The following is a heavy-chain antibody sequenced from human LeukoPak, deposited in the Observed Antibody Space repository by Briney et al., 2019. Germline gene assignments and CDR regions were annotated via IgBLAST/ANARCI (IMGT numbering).Heavy chain of an antibody. D-gene: IGHD1-14*01. CDR2: SSGRGGST. J-gene: IGHJ4*02. V-gene: IGHV3-23*01. CDR1: GFTFSSYA. CDR3: AKSRSPGFDY. Sequence: GGSLRLSCAASGFTFSSYAMSWVRQAPGKGLEWVSASSGRGGSTYYADSVKGRFTISRDNAKNTLYLQMNSLRAEDTAVYYCAKSRSPGFDYWGQGTLVTVSS.